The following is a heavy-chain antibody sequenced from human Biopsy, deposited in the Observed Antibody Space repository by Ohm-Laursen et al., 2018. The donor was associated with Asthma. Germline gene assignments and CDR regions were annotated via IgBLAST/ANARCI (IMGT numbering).Heavy chain of an antibody. CDR1: GDTFRTSA. Sequence: GSSVKVSCKTSGDTFRTSAFSWVRQAPGQGLEWMGGVIPLLDTGDYAQKFQGRVTITADESTSTCYMELRSLTSEDTAVYFCARGYGGYDRIQYYYNGMDVWGQGTTVTVS. V-gene: IGHV1-69*01. D-gene: IGHD5-12*01. CDR3: ARGYGGYDRIQYYYNGMDV. J-gene: IGHJ6*02. CDR2: VIPLLDTG.